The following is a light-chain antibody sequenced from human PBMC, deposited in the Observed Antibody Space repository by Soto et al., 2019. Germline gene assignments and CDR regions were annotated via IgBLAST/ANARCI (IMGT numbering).Light chain of an antibody. CDR3: QYYGTSWYT. V-gene: IGKV3-20*01. CDR2: GAS. J-gene: IGKJ2*01. CDR1: QSVSSSY. Sequence: VVLTQSPGTLSLSPVERATLSCRASQSVSSSYLAWYQQKPGQAPRLLIYGASSRATGIPDRFSGSVSGTDLSLTISRLEPEDFAVYYCQYYGTSWYTICQGTKLAIK.